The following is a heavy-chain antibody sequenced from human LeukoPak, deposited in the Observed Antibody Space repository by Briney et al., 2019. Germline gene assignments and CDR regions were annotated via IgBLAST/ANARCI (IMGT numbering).Heavy chain of an antibody. CDR1: GGSISPYY. CDR2: MYYSGST. D-gene: IGHD3-16*01. Sequence: SETLSLTCSVSGGSISPYYWSWIRQPPGKGLEWIGYMYYSGSTSYNPSLKSRVTISIDTSKNQFSLKLSSVTAADTAVYYCARRTGEAVWFDPWGQGTLVTVSS. CDR3: ARRTGEAVWFDP. V-gene: IGHV4-59*08. J-gene: IGHJ5*02.